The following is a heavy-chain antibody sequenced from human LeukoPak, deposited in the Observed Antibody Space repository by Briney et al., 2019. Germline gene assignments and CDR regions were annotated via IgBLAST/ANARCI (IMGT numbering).Heavy chain of an antibody. V-gene: IGHV3-53*01. CDR1: GLSVSTSY. CDR2: IYSAGTT. CDR3: AKGALRFLDYYYYMDV. D-gene: IGHD3-3*01. Sequence: GGSLRLSCAVSGLSVSTSYMTWVRQAPGKGLEWVSLIYSAGTTYYADSVKGRFTISRDNSKNTLYLQMNSLRADDTAVYYCAKGALRFLDYYYYMDVWGKGTTVTVSS. J-gene: IGHJ6*03.